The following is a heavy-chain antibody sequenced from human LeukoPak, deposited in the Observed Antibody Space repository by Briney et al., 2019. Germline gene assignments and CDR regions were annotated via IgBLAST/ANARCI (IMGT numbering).Heavy chain of an antibody. V-gene: IGHV3-30*18. CDR2: ISYDGSNK. CDR3: AKGRRSTYYYDSSGYYYGYFDY. D-gene: IGHD3-22*01. CDR1: GFTFSSYG. Sequence: GGSLRLSCAASGFTFSSYGMHWVRQAPGKGLEWVAVISYDGSNKYYADSVKGRFTISRDNSKNTLYLQMNSLRAEDTAVCYCAKGRRSTYYYDSSGYYYGYFDYWGQGTLVTVSS. J-gene: IGHJ4*02.